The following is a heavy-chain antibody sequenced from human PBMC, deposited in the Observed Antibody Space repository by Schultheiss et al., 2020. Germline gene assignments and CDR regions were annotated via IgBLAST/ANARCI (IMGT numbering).Heavy chain of an antibody. CDR2: VTHSGST. J-gene: IGHJ5*02. CDR1: GGPFSGYH. Sequence: SETLSLFCAVYGGPFSGYHWNWIRQPPGKGLEWIGEVTHSGSTKDNPSLRSRVTISVDTSKNQFSLKLSSVTAADTAVYYCARKGSYSSGWYIPRNWFDPWGQGTLVNV. V-gene: IGHV4-34*01. CDR3: ARKGSYSSGWYIPRNWFDP. D-gene: IGHD6-19*01.